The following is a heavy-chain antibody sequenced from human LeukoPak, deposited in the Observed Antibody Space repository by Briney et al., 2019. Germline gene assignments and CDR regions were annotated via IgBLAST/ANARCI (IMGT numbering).Heavy chain of an antibody. V-gene: IGHV5-51*01. D-gene: IGHD4-23*01. J-gene: IGHJ6*02. CDR3: ARPPYGGNSVDYYYGMDV. Sequence: HGESLKISCKASGYRFTSYWIGWVRQMPGKGLEWMGIIYPGDSDTRYSPSFQGQVTLSADKSISTAYLQWSSLKASDTAMYYCARPPYGGNSVDYYYGMDVWGQGTTVTVSS. CDR2: IYPGDSDT. CDR1: GYRFTSYW.